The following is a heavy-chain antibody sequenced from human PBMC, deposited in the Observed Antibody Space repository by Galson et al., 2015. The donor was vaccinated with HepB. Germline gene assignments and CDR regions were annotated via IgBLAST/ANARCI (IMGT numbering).Heavy chain of an antibody. D-gene: IGHD2-2*01. Sequence: SVKVSCKASGYTFGDYYIHWVRQAPGHGPEWMGWVSPNNGGTNYAQKFQGRISMTGDTSISTAYMELSRLTSVDTAVYYCAREGDQPLVPDNWGQGTLVTVSS. CDR2: VSPNNGGT. CDR1: GYTFGDYY. J-gene: IGHJ4*02. CDR3: AREGDQPLVPDN. V-gene: IGHV1-2*02.